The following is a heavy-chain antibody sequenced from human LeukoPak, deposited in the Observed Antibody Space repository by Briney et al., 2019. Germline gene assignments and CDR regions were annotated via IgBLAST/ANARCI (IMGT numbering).Heavy chain of an antibody. J-gene: IGHJ4*02. CDR2: IGTLGDT. CDR3: ARGRSFNYNDNRAHYPY. D-gene: IGHD3-22*01. Sequence: ETGGSLRLSCAASGFTFSSYDFHWVRQVPRYGLEWVSGIGTLGDTYYLGSVKGRFTISRENAKNSLYLQMNSLRAGDTAVYYCARGRSFNYNDNRAHYPYWGQGTVVTVSS. V-gene: IGHV3-13*01. CDR1: GFTFSSYD.